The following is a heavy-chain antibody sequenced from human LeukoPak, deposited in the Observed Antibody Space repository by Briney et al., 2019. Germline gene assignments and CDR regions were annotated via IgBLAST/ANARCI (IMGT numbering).Heavy chain of an antibody. Sequence: GSLRLSCAASGFTVSSNYMSWVRQAPGKGLEWVSVIYSGGSTYYADSVKGRFTISRDNSKNTLYLQMNSLRAEDTAVYYCARSPKYYGMDVWGQGTTVTVSS. J-gene: IGHJ6*02. V-gene: IGHV3-53*01. CDR1: GFTVSSNY. CDR2: IYSGGST. CDR3: ARSPKYYGMDV.